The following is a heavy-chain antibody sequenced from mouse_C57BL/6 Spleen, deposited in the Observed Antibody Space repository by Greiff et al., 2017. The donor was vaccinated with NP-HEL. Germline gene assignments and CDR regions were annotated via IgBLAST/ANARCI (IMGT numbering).Heavy chain of an antibody. CDR1: GYTFTSYW. D-gene: IGHD1-1*01. CDR3: ASPYYYGSSLDV. V-gene: IGHV1-52*01. J-gene: IGHJ1*03. CDR2: FAPSDSET. Sequence: QVQLQQPGAELVRPGSSVKLSCKASGYTFTSYWMHWVKQRPIQGLEWIGTFAPSDSETHYNQKFKDKATLTVDKSSSTAYMQLSSLTSEDSAVYYCASPYYYGSSLDVWGTGTTVTVSS.